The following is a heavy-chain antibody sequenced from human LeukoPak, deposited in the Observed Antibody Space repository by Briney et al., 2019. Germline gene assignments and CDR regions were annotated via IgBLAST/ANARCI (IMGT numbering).Heavy chain of an antibody. J-gene: IGHJ3*02. CDR1: GFTFSAYW. Sequence: GGSLRLSCGASGFTFSAYWMSWVRQAPGKGLEWVANIKEDGSERNYVDSVKGRFTIYRDNAKNSLYLQMNSLRAEDTAVYYCARDEHVWGSYRYPDAFDIWGQGTMVTASS. CDR2: IKEDGSER. V-gene: IGHV3-7*01. CDR3: ARDEHVWGSYRYPDAFDI. D-gene: IGHD3-16*02.